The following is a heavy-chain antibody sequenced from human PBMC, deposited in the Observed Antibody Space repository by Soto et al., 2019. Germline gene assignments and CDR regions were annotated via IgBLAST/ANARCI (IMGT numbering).Heavy chain of an antibody. CDR3: GRGGSDSPMAPGY. CDR2: INPDGSAT. J-gene: IGHJ4*02. V-gene: IGHV3-74*01. Sequence: GSLRLSCAASVFTFRSYWMHWVRQAPGKGLVWVSRINPDGSATNYADSVKGRFTISRDNAKNTLYLQMNSLRAEDTAVFYCGRGGSDSPMAPGYWGQGTLVTVSS. CDR1: VFTFRSYW. D-gene: IGHD5-18*01.